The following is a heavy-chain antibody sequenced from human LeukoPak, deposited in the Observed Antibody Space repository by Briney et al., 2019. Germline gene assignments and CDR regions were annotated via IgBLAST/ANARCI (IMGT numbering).Heavy chain of an antibody. CDR3: ARGTRHRNSGSYYPFDY. V-gene: IGHV1-46*01. Sequence: ASVKVSCKASGYAFTSYYMHWVRQAPGQGLEWMGIINPSGGSTSYAQKFQGRVTITADKSTSTAYMELSSLRSEDTAVYYCARGTRHRNSGSYYPFDYWGQGTLVTVSS. CDR2: INPSGGST. D-gene: IGHD1-26*01. CDR1: GYAFTSYY. J-gene: IGHJ4*02.